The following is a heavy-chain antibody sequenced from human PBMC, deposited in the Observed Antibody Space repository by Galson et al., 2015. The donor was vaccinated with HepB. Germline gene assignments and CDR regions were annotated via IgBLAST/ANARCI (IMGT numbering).Heavy chain of an antibody. J-gene: IGHJ4*02. CDR1: GFIFSNFG. CDR3: VRDGSHYELDY. D-gene: IGHD3-3*01. V-gene: IGHV3-30*03. CDR2: ITYDGSDK. Sequence: SLRLSCAASGFIFSNFGMHWVRQAPGKGLEWVATITYDGSDKSYAESVKGRFTISRDDSRKTLYLQMESLRAEDTAVYYCVRDGSHYELDYWGQGTLVTVAS.